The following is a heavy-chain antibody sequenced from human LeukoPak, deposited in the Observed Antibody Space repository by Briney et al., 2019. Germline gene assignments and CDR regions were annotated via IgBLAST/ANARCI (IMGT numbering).Heavy chain of an antibody. J-gene: IGHJ4*02. CDR1: GGSFSGYY. D-gene: IGHD6-13*01. CDR3: ARSIKGRRAAAGTGVFDY. V-gene: IGHV4-34*01. Sequence: SETLSLTCAVYGGSFSGYYWSWIRQPPGKGLEWIGETNHSGSTNYNPSLKSRVTISVDTSKNQFSLKLSSVTAADTAVYYCARSIKGRRAAAGTGVFDYWGQGTLVTVSS. CDR2: TNHSGST.